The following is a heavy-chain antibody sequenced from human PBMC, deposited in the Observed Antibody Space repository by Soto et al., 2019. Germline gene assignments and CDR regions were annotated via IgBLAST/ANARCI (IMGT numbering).Heavy chain of an antibody. CDR1: GFSLSTSGVG. Sequence: ESGPTLVDPTQTLTLTCTVSGFSLSTSGVGGVWVRQPPGKALEWRALIYWDGDRRYSPCLKSRLTTTKHTTNSQVDLTMTNMETLETATYYCTHAWAHWGQGSLVNVSS. V-gene: IGHV2-5*02. J-gene: IGHJ4*02. CDR3: THAWAH. D-gene: IGHD7-27*01. CDR2: IYWDGDR.